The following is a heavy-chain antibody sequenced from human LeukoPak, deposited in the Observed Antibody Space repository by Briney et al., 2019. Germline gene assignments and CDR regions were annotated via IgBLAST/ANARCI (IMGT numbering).Heavy chain of an antibody. CDR3: VSFYETY. V-gene: IGHV3-74*01. D-gene: IGHD2/OR15-2a*01. CDR2: INSDGSWT. J-gene: IGHJ4*02. Sequence: GGSLRLSCAASGGYWMHWVRQAPGKGLVWVSHINSDGSWTSYADSVKGRFTISKDNAKNTVYLQMNNLRAEDTAVYYCVSFYETYWGRGTLVTVSS. CDR1: GGYW.